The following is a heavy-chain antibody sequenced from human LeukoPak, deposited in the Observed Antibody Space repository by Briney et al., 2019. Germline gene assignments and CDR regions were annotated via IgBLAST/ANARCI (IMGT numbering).Heavy chain of an antibody. Sequence: SETLSLTCTVSGGSISSYYWSWIRQPPGKGLEWIGYIYYSGSTNYNPSLKSRVTISVDTSKNQFSLKLSSVTAADTAVYYCARDRYTISSRGSGAFDIWGQGTMVTVSS. CDR2: IYYSGST. D-gene: IGHD6-13*01. J-gene: IGHJ3*02. CDR1: GGSISSYY. CDR3: ARDRYTISSRGSGAFDI. V-gene: IGHV4-59*01.